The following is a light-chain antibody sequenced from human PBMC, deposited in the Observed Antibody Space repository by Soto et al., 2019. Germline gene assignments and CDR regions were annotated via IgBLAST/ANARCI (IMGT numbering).Light chain of an antibody. CDR2: EVS. J-gene: IGLJ2*01. Sequence: QSALTQPASVSGSPGQSITISCIGTSSDVGSYNLVSWYQQHPGKAPKVLIYEVSNRPSGVSNRFSGSKSGNTASLTISGLQAEDEADYYCSSYTSSSTLGVVFGGGTKLTVL. V-gene: IGLV2-14*02. CDR1: SSDVGSYNL. CDR3: SSYTSSSTLGVV.